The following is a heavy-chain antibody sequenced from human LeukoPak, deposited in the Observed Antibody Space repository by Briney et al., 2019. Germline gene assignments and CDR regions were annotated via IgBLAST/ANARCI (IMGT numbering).Heavy chain of an antibody. V-gene: IGHV3-74*01. J-gene: IGHJ4*02. D-gene: IGHD6-13*01. CDR3: TRDRSISAAGDTY. Sequence: GGSLRLSCAASGFTFSDYWMHWVRQAPGKGLVWVSRVNRDGSSTSYADSVKGRFTVSRDNAKNTLSLQMNSLRAEDTAVYYCTRDRSISAAGDTYWGQGTLVTVSS. CDR2: VNRDGSST. CDR1: GFTFSDYW.